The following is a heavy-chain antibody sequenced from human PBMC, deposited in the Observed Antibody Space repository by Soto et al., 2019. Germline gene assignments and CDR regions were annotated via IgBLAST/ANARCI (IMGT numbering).Heavy chain of an antibody. D-gene: IGHD6-13*01. J-gene: IGHJ4*02. CDR2: IWYDGSNK. Sequence: QVQLVESGGGVVQPGRSLRLSCAASGFIFSTYGMHWVRQAPGKGLEWVAVIWYDGSNKYYADSVKGRLTVSRDNSKNTLYLQMNSLRAEDTAVYYCASDNSGTLAASGGLDYWGQGTLVTVSS. V-gene: IGHV3-33*01. CDR1: GFIFSTYG. CDR3: ASDNSGTLAASGGLDY.